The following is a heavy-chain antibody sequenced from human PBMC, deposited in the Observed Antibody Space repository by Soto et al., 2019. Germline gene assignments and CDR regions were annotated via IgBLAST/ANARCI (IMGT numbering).Heavy chain of an antibody. D-gene: IGHD2-2*01. CDR3: ARGTYCSSTSCYWGMDV. J-gene: IGHJ6*02. Sequence: PSDTLSLTCAVYGGSFSVYYWSWIRQPPGKGLEWIGEINHSGSTNYNPSLKSRVTISVDTSKNQFSLKLSSVTAADTAVYYCARGTYCSSTSCYWGMDVWGQGTTVTVSS. CDR2: INHSGST. V-gene: IGHV4-34*01. CDR1: GGSFSVYY.